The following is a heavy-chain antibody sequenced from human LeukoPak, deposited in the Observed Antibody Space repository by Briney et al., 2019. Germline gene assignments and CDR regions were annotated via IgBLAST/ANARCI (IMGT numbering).Heavy chain of an antibody. CDR3: ATHGRQQLVQYYFDY. Sequence: SETLSLTCTVSGGSISSSSYYCGWIRQPPGKGLERIGSLYYSEGTYYNPSLKSRVTISVDTSKNQFSLKLSSVTAADTAVYYCATHGRQQLVQYYFDYWGQGTLVTVSS. CDR1: GGSISSSSYY. J-gene: IGHJ4*02. V-gene: IGHV4-39*01. CDR2: LYYSEGT. D-gene: IGHD6-13*01.